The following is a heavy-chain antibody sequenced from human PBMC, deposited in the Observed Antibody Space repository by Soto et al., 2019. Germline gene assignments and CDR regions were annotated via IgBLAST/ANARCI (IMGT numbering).Heavy chain of an antibody. CDR3: VHKGEGDRILDF. V-gene: IGHV2-5*01. CDR1: GFSLNTRGVG. D-gene: IGHD3-16*01. Sequence: QITLKESGPTLVKPTQPLTLTCTFSGFSLNTRGVGVGWSRRPPGKVLEWLTLIYWYDATEYSPSLKSRITITKDTSKTQVVLIMTNMDPVDTATSYCVHKGEGDRILDFWGQGALVTVAS. J-gene: IGHJ4*02. CDR2: IYWYDAT.